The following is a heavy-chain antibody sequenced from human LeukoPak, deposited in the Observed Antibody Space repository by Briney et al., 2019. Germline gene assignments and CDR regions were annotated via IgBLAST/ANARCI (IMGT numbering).Heavy chain of an antibody. J-gene: IGHJ6*02. D-gene: IGHD3-22*01. Sequence: ASVKVSCKVSGYTLTELSMHWVRQAPGKGLGWMGGFDPEDGETIYAQKFQGRVTMTEDTSTDTAYMELSSLRSEDTAVYYCATGDSSGHITPSNYYYGMDVWGQGTTVTVSS. V-gene: IGHV1-24*01. CDR1: GYTLTELS. CDR3: ATGDSSGHITPSNYYYGMDV. CDR2: FDPEDGET.